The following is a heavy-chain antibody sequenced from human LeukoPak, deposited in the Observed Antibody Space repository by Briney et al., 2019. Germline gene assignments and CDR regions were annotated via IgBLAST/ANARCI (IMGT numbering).Heavy chain of an antibody. D-gene: IGHD2-2*01. Sequence: SETLSLTCAVSGYSISTGYYWGWIRQPPGKGLEWIGSIYHSGTTYYNPSVKSRITISLDTSKNHFSPKLRSLTAADTAVYYCARHDGDCSTSSCLNWFDPWGQGTLVTVSS. V-gene: IGHV4-38-2*01. J-gene: IGHJ5*02. CDR2: IYHSGTT. CDR3: ARHDGDCSTSSCLNWFDP. CDR1: GYSISTGYY.